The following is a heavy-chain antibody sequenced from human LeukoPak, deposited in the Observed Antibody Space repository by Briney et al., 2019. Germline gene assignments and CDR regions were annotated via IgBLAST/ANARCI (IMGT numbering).Heavy chain of an antibody. D-gene: IGHD3-10*01. CDR2: IIPIFGTA. CDR3: VRVARAGEVRGIDY. Sequence: ASVKVSCKASGGTFSSYAISWVRQAPGQGLEWMGGIIPIFGTANYAQKFQGRVTITADESTSTAYMELSSLRSEDTAVYYCVRVARAGEVRGIDYWGQGTLVTVSS. V-gene: IGHV1-69*13. J-gene: IGHJ4*02. CDR1: GGTFSSYA.